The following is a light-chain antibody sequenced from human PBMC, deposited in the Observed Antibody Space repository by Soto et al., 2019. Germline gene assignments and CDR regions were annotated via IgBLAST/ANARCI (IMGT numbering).Light chain of an antibody. Sequence: QAVVTQPASVSGSPGQSITISCTGTSSDVGGYNYVSWYQQHPGKAPKLMIYDVSNRPSGVSNRFSGSKSGNTASLTISGHQAEDEADYYCSSYTSSSTLLYVFGTGTKVTVL. CDR1: SSDVGGYNY. CDR2: DVS. CDR3: SSYTSSSTLLYV. J-gene: IGLJ1*01. V-gene: IGLV2-14*01.